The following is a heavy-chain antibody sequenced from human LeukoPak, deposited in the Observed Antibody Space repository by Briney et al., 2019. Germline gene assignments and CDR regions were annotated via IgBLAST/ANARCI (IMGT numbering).Heavy chain of an antibody. CDR1: GGSISSSSYY. CDR3: ARHYGAGAAPWGFDY. D-gene: IGHD1-26*01. Sequence: SETLSLTCTVSGGSISSSSYYWGWIRQPPGKGLEWIGSIYYSGSTYYNPSLKSRVTISVDTSKNQFSLKLSSVTAADTAVYYCARHYGAGAAPWGFDYWGQGTLVTVSS. J-gene: IGHJ4*02. V-gene: IGHV4-39*01. CDR2: IYYSGST.